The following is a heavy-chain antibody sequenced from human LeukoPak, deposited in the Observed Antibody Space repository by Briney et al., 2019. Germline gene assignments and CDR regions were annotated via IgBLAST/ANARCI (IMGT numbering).Heavy chain of an antibody. CDR1: GYSISSGYY. V-gene: IGHV4-38-2*02. Sequence: PSETLSLTCTVSGYSISSGYYWGWIRQPPGKGLEWIGSIYHSGSTYYNPSLKSRVTISVDTSKNQFSLKLSSVTAADTTVYYCATVQSPMVRGNYYYYYIDVWGKGTTVTVSS. D-gene: IGHD3-10*01. CDR3: ATVQSPMVRGNYYYYYIDV. J-gene: IGHJ6*03. CDR2: IYHSGST.